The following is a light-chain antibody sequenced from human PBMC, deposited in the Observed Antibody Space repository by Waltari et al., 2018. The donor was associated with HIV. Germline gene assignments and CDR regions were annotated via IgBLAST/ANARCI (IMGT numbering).Light chain of an antibody. Sequence: QSVLTQPPSASGTPGQTVTISCSGNTSTIGTNIVNWYQQFPGAAPKLLIYSNNQRPSGVPARFSGSKSGTSASLAISGLQSEDEADYFCAAWDDTLNGLFGGGTKLTVL. CDR1: TSTIGTNI. CDR3: AAWDDTLNGL. V-gene: IGLV1-44*01. CDR2: SNN. J-gene: IGLJ2*01.